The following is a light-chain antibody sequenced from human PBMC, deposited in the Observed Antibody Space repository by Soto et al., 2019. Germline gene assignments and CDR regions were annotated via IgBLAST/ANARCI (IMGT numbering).Light chain of an antibody. CDR3: SSYTSSSTL. V-gene: IGLV2-14*01. CDR2: DVS. CDR1: SSDVGGYNY. Sequence: QSALTQPASVSGSPGQSSTISCTGTSSDVGGYNYVSWYQQHPGKAPKLMIYDVSNRPSGVSNRFSGSKSGNTASLTISGRQAEDEADYHCSSYTSSSTLFGGGTKLTVL. J-gene: IGLJ2*01.